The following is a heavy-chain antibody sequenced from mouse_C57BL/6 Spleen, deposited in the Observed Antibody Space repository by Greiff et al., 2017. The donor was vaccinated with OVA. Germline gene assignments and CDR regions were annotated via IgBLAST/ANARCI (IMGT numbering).Heavy chain of an antibody. D-gene: IGHD2-5*01. Sequence: QVQLKQPGAELVKPGASVKLSCKASGYTFTSYWMHWVKQRPGQGLEWIGMIHPNSGSTNYNEKFKSKAILTVDKSSSTAYMQLSSLTSDDSAVYYCARGSNLYAMDYWGQGTSVTVSS. V-gene: IGHV1-64*01. CDR1: GYTFTSYW. J-gene: IGHJ4*01. CDR2: IHPNSGST. CDR3: ARGSNLYAMDY.